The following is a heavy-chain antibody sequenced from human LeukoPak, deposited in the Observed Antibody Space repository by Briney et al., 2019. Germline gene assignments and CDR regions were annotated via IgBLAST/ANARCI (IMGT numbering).Heavy chain of an antibody. CDR3: AKSGYNRFDY. J-gene: IGHJ4*02. D-gene: IGHD5-24*01. Sequence: GGSLRLSCVASGFTFSSNGMHWVRQAPGKGLEWVTFIQYDGSKKYYADSVKGRFTISRDNSKNTLYLQMNSLRAEDTAVYYCAKSGYNRFDYWGQGTLVTVSS. CDR1: GFTFSSNG. CDR2: IQYDGSKK. V-gene: IGHV3-30*02.